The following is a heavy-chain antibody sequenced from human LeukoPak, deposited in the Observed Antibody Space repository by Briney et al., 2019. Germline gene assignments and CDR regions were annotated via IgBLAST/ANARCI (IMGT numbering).Heavy chain of an antibody. J-gene: IGHJ5*02. CDR3: TRDSGTYNWLDP. CDR2: IDKKDNFYAT. Sequence: LAGGSLKLSCAASGSTFSGSAIHWVRQSSGKGLEWVGHIDKKDNFYATTSAASATGRFTISRDDSKNTAYLQMNSLKTEDTALYYCTRDSGTYNWLDPWGQGTLVTVSS. V-gene: IGHV3-73*01. CDR1: GSTFSGSA. D-gene: IGHD1-26*01.